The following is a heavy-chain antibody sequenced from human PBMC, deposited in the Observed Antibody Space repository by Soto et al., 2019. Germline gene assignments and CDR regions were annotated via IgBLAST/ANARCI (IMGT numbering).Heavy chain of an antibody. Sequence: SETLSLTCAVYGGSFSGYYWSWIRQPPGKGLEWIGEINHSGSTNYNPSLKSRVTISVDTSKNQFSLKLSSVTAADTAVYYCARGSSGWYRYFDYWGQGTLVTVSS. CDR1: GGSFSGYY. J-gene: IGHJ4*02. CDR2: INHSGST. CDR3: ARGSSGWYRYFDY. D-gene: IGHD6-19*01. V-gene: IGHV4-34*01.